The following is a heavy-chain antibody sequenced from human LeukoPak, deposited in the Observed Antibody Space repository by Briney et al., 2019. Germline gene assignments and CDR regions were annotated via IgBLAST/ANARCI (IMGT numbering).Heavy chain of an antibody. CDR3: AKGAAYYDFWSGYSEASSFDP. D-gene: IGHD3-3*01. CDR1: GFTFSSYA. CDR2: ISGSGGST. J-gene: IGHJ5*02. Sequence: GGSLRLSCAASGFTFSSYAMNWVRQAPGKGLEWVSAISGSGGSTYYADSVKGRFTISRDNSKNTLYLQMNSLRAEDTAVYYCAKGAAYYDFWSGYSEASSFDPWGQGTLVTVSS. V-gene: IGHV3-23*01.